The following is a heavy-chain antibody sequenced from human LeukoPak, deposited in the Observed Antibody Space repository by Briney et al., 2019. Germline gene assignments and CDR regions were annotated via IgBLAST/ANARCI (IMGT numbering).Heavy chain of an antibody. CDR2: SGSNNSSM. CDR1: GFTFSDYD. J-gene: IGHJ5*02. CDR3: ARDFAAADLQIPSWFDP. D-gene: IGHD6-13*01. V-gene: IGHV3-11*04. Sequence: GGSLRLSCVTSGFTFSDYDMNWIRQAPGRGLEWVSYSGSNNSSMYYADSVKGRFSISRDNAKNSLYLHMSNLSADDTAVYYCARDFAAADLQIPSWFDPWGQGTLVTVSS.